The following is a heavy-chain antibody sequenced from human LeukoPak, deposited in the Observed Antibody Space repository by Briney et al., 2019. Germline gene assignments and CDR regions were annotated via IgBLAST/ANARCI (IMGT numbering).Heavy chain of an antibody. Sequence: PSETLSLTCAVSGYSIRSGYYWGWIRQSPGKGLEWIGSIYHSGSTHYNPSLKSRVTISVDTSKSQFSLMLSSVTAADTAVYYCARNRSVTATPGFDHWGQGTLVTVSS. J-gene: IGHJ4*02. CDR2: IYHSGST. D-gene: IGHD2-21*02. V-gene: IGHV4-38-2*01. CDR1: GYSIRSGYY. CDR3: ARNRSVTATPGFDH.